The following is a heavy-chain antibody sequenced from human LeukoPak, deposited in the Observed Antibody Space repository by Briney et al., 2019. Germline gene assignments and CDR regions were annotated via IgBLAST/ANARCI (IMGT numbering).Heavy chain of an antibody. Sequence: ASVKVSCKASGYTFTSYGISWVRQAPGQGLEWMGWISAYNGNTNYAQKLQGRVTMTTDTSTSTAYMELSRLRSDDTAVYYCARDRGNTYYYDSSGYYYFDYWGQGTLVTVSS. CDR1: GYTFTSYG. J-gene: IGHJ4*02. V-gene: IGHV1-18*01. CDR3: ARDRGNTYYYDSSGYYYFDY. D-gene: IGHD3-22*01. CDR2: ISAYNGNT.